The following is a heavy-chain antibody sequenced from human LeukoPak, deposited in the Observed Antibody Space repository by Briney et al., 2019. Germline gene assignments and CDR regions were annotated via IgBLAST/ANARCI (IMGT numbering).Heavy chain of an antibody. Sequence: GGSLRLPCAASGFTFSSYSMNWVRQAPGKGLEWVSSISSSSSYIYYADSVKGRFTISRDNAKNSLYLQMNSLRAEDTAVYYCARDMVRGGGDYWGQGTLVTVSS. V-gene: IGHV3-21*01. J-gene: IGHJ4*02. CDR3: ARDMVRGGGDY. CDR1: GFTFSSYS. D-gene: IGHD3-10*01. CDR2: ISSSSSYI.